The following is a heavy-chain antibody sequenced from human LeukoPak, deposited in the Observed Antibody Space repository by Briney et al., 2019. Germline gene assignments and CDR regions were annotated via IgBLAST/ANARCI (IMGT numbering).Heavy chain of an antibody. CDR1: GFTFSSYS. CDR2: ISSGSNYI. CDR3: ARGSAGYDY. Sequence: GGSLRLFCAASGFTFSSYSMNWVRQAPGKGLEWVSSISSGSNYIYYADSVKGRFTISRDNAQNSLYLQMNSLRAEDTAVYYCARGSAGYDYWGQGTLVTVSS. V-gene: IGHV3-21*01. J-gene: IGHJ4*02. D-gene: IGHD6-13*01.